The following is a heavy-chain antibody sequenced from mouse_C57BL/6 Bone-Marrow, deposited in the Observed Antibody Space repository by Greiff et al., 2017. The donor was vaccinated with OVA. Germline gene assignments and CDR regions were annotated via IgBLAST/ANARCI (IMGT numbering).Heavy chain of an antibody. CDR2: ISNGGGST. CDR3: ARLDAMDY. CDR1: GSTFSDFY. J-gene: IGHJ4*01. Sequence: EVMLVESGGGLVQPGGSLKLSCAASGSTFSDFYMYWIRQTPEKRLEWVAYISNGGGSTYYPDTVKGRFTISRDNAKNTLYLQMSRLKSEDTAMYYCARLDAMDYWGQGTSVTVSS. V-gene: IGHV5-12*01.